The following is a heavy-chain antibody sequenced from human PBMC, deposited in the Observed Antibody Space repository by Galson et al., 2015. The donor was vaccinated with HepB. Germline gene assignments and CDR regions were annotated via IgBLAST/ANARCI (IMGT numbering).Heavy chain of an antibody. CDR2: ISSNGGST. CDR3: VKGPSYSSGWYYFDY. CDR1: GFTFSSYA. Sequence: SLRLSCAASGFTFSSYAMHWVRQAPGKGLEYVSAISSNGGSTYYADSVKGRFTISRDNSKNTLYLQMSSLRAEDTAVYYCVKGPSYSSGWYYFDYWGQGTLVTVSS. D-gene: IGHD6-19*01. V-gene: IGHV3-64D*06. J-gene: IGHJ4*02.